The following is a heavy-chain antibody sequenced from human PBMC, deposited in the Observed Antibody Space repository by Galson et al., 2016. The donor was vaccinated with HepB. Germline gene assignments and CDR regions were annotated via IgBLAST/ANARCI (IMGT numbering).Heavy chain of an antibody. J-gene: IGHJ4*02. Sequence: SVKVSCKASGYTFISYGFSWVRQAPGQGLEWMGWVSPQNGDTNSAQKLQGRVTMTTDTSTSTAYMELRSLRSDETAVYNWARDDVVGAIRGDYWGKGHLVTVSS. CDR1: GYTFISYG. CDR2: VSPQNGDT. CDR3: ARDDVVGAIRGDY. D-gene: IGHD1-26*01. V-gene: IGHV1-18*01.